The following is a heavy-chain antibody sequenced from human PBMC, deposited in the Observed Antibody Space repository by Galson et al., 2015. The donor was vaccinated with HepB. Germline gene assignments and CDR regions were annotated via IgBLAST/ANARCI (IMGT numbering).Heavy chain of an antibody. V-gene: IGHV6-1*01. CDR3: AREGITMIVVGAFDI. CDR1: GDSVSSNSVA. J-gene: IGHJ3*02. CDR2: TYYRSKWYN. D-gene: IGHD3-22*01. Sequence: AISGDSVSSNSVAWNWIRQSPSRGLEWLGRTYYRSKWYNDYAVSVKSRVTINPDTSKNQFSLQLNSVTPEDTAVYYCAREGITMIVVGAFDIWGQGTMVTVSS.